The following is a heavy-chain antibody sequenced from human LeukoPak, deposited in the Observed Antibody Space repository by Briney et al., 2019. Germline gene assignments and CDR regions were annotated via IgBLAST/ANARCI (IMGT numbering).Heavy chain of an antibody. CDR3: ARINVMDNYFDP. Sequence: SETLSLTCTVSGGSLSRYYWSWIRQPAGKGLEWIGRIYTSGSTNYNPSLKSGVTMSVDTSKNQFSLKLSSVTAADTAVYYCARINVMDNYFDPWGQGTLVTVSS. CDR1: GGSLSRYY. V-gene: IGHV4-4*07. CDR2: IYTSGST. J-gene: IGHJ5*02.